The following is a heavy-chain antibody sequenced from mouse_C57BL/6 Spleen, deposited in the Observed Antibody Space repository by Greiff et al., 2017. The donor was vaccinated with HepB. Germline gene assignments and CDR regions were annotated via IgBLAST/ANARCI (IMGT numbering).Heavy chain of an antibody. J-gene: IGHJ4*01. CDR2: INPNNGGT. Sequence: VQLQQSGPELVKPGASVKISCKASGYTFTDYYMNWVKQSHGKSLEWIGDINPNNGGTSYNQKFKGKATLTVDKSSSTAYMELRSLTSEDSAVYYCARRDITTPMDYWGQGTSVTVSS. D-gene: IGHD1-1*01. CDR3: ARRDITTPMDY. CDR1: GYTFTDYY. V-gene: IGHV1-26*01.